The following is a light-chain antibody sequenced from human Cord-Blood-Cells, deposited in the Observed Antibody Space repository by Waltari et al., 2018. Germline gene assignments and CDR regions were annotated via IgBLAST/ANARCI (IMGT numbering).Light chain of an antibody. Sequence: DIQMTQSPSTLSASVGDSVTITCRASQSISSWLAWYQQKPGKAPKLLIYKASSLESGVPSRFSVSGSGTEFTLTISSLQPDDFATYYCQQYNSYSITFGQGTRLEIK. CDR1: QSISSW. CDR3: QQYNSYSIT. CDR2: KAS. V-gene: IGKV1-5*03. J-gene: IGKJ5*01.